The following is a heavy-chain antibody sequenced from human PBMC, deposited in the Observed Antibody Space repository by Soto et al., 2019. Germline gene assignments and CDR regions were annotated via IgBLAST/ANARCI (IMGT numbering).Heavy chain of an antibody. CDR2: IIPIFGTA. Sequence: SVKVSCKASGGTFSSYAISWVRQAPGQGLEWMGGIIPIFGTANYAQKFQGRVTITADKSTSTAYMGLSSLRSEDTAVYYCASPSIAARNFDYWGQGTLVTVSS. V-gene: IGHV1-69*06. D-gene: IGHD6-13*01. CDR3: ASPSIAARNFDY. J-gene: IGHJ4*02. CDR1: GGTFSSYA.